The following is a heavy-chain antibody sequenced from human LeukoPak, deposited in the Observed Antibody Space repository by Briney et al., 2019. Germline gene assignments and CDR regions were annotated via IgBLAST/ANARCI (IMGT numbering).Heavy chain of an antibody. J-gene: IGHJ4*02. CDR1: GYTFTSYG. Sequence: ASVKASCKASGYTFTSYGISWVRQAPGQGLEWMGWISAYNGNTNYAQKLQGRVTMTTDTSTSTVYMELRSLRSDDTAVYYCAREDIVVVPAAPHFDYWGQGTLVTVSS. V-gene: IGHV1-18*01. CDR3: AREDIVVVPAAPHFDY. CDR2: ISAYNGNT. D-gene: IGHD2-2*01.